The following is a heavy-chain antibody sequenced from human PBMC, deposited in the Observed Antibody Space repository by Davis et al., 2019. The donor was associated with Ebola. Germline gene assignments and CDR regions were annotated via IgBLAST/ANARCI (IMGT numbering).Heavy chain of an antibody. D-gene: IGHD5-18*01. CDR2: ISGGGGST. CDR1: GFTFSTYA. J-gene: IGHJ5*02. V-gene: IGHV3-23*01. CDR3: AKDHEDTAMLWACNWFDP. Sequence: GESLKISCAASGFTFSTYAMTWVRQAPGKGLEWVSAISGGGGSTYYADSVKGRFTISRDNSKNTLYLQMNSLRAEDTAVYYCAKDHEDTAMLWACNWFDPWSQGTLVTVSS.